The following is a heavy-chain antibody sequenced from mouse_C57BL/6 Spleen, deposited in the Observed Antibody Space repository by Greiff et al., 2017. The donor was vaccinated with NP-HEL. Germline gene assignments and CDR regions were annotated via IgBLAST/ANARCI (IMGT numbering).Heavy chain of an antibody. Sequence: EVQLQQSGPELVKPGASVKMSCKASGYTFTDYNMHWVKQSPGKSLEWIGYINPNNGGTSYNQKFKGKATLTVNKSSSTAYMELRSLTSEDSAVYYCARGGSSYDYFDDWGQGTTLTVSS. CDR3: ARGGSSYDYFDD. D-gene: IGHD1-1*01. V-gene: IGHV1-22*01. CDR1: GYTFTDYN. CDR2: INPNNGGT. J-gene: IGHJ2*01.